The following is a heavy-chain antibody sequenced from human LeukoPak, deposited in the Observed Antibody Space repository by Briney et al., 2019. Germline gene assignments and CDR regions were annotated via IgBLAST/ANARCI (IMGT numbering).Heavy chain of an antibody. Sequence: ASVKVSCKASGGTFSSYAISWVRQAPGQGLEWMGVINPSGTVTTYAQKFQGRIAMSRDTSTSTVYMELSNLRSEDTAFYYCATDHSRADTAWWFDPWGQGTLVTVSS. CDR2: INPSGTVT. V-gene: IGHV1-46*01. CDR1: GGTFSSYA. D-gene: IGHD2-21*02. J-gene: IGHJ5*02. CDR3: ATDHSRADTAWWFDP.